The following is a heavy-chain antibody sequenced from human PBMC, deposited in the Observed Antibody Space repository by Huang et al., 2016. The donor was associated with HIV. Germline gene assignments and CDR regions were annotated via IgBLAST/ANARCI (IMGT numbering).Heavy chain of an antibody. Sequence: QVQLVQSGAEVRKPGSSVKVSCRASGGSFNNFGINWVRQAPGKGLEGVGGMITRVGTRNDAQRFQGRVTITADETTGVVYMELSSLRSDDTAVYFCAKRGGAWGSPYAFDLWGPGTMVTVSS. CDR3: AKRGGAWGSPYAFDL. CDR2: MITRVGTR. D-gene: IGHD3-16*01. J-gene: IGHJ3*01. CDR1: GGSFNNFG. V-gene: IGHV1-69*13.